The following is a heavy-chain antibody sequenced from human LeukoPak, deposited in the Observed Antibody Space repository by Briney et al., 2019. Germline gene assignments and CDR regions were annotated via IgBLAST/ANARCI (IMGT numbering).Heavy chain of an antibody. CDR3: ARGSGSENAFDI. D-gene: IGHD2-15*01. Sequence: SETLSLTCAVYGGSFSGYYWSWIRQPPGKGLEWIGEINHSGSTNYNPSLKSRVTISVDTSKNQFSLKLSSVTAADTAVYYCARGSGSENAFDIWGQGTMVTVSS. V-gene: IGHV4-34*01. CDR1: GGSFSGYY. J-gene: IGHJ3*02. CDR2: INHSGST.